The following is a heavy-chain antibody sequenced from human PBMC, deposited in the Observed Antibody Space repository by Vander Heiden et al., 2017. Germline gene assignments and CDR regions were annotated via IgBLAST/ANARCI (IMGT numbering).Heavy chain of an antibody. J-gene: IGHJ4*02. CDR1: GYTFTSYG. V-gene: IGHV1-18*01. CDR2: ISAYNGNT. CDR3: ARESYDYGDYYFDY. D-gene: IGHD4-17*01. Sequence: QVQLVQSGAEVKKPGASVKVSCQASGYTFTSYGISWVRRAPGQGLEWMGWISAYNGNTNYAQKLQGRVNMTTDTSTSTAYMELRSLRSDDTAVYYCARESYDYGDYYFDYWGQGPLVTVSS.